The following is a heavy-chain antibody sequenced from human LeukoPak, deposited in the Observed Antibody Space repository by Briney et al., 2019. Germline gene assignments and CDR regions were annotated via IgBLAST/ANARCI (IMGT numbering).Heavy chain of an antibody. D-gene: IGHD2-2*01. CDR2: ISYDGSNK. CDR1: ESTFSSFG. CDR3: ARDRSRFTLAHPQTY. Sequence: GGSLRLSCAASESTFSSFGMHWVRQAPGKGLEWVAVISYDGSNKYYADSVKGRFTISRDNSKNTLYLQMNSLRAEDTAVYYCARDRSRFTLAHPQTYWGQGTLVTVSS. J-gene: IGHJ4*02. V-gene: IGHV3-30-3*01.